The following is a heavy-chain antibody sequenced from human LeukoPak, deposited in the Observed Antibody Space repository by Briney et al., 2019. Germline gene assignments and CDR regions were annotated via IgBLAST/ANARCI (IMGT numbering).Heavy chain of an antibody. D-gene: IGHD2-21*02. CDR3: AKDPGGGGDYYYFDY. V-gene: IGHV3-23*01. CDR1: GFTFSSYA. J-gene: IGHJ4*02. CDR2: ISGSGGST. Sequence: TGGSLRLSCAASGFTFSSYAMSWVRQAPGKGLEWVSAISGSGGSTYYADSVTGRFTISRDNSKNTLYLQMNSLRAEDTAVYYCAKDPGGGGDYYYFDYWGQGTLVTVSS.